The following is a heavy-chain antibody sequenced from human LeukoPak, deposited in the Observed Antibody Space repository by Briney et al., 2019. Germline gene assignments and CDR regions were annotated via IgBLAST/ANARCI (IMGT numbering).Heavy chain of an antibody. CDR2: IHSSGNT. CDR3: VRHGGSYFIY. J-gene: IGHJ4*02. V-gene: IGHV4-59*08. CDR1: GGSISGYY. D-gene: IGHD1-26*01. Sequence: SETLSLTCTVSGGSISGYYWSWIRQPPGKALEWIGYIHSSGNTVHNPSLESRVTIAVDASKNQFSLKLSSVTAVDTAIYYCVRHGGSYFIYWGQGTLVTVSS.